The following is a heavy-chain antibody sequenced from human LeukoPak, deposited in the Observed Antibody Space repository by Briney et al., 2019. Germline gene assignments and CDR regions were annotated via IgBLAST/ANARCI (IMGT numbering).Heavy chain of an antibody. CDR2: ISGSGAGT. J-gene: IGHJ4*02. V-gene: IGHV3-23*01. Sequence: PGGSLRLSCAASGFTFSSYAMNWVRQAPGKGLEWVSDISGSGAGTYYADAVKGRFTISRDNSENTLYLQMSSLRAEDTAVYYCAKALLYYYDDNWGQGTLVTVSS. CDR1: GFTFSSYA. CDR3: AKALLYYYDDN. D-gene: IGHD3-22*01.